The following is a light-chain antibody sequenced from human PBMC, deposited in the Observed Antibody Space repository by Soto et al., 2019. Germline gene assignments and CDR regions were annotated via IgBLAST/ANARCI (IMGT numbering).Light chain of an antibody. CDR3: ASYAGTKLFV. J-gene: IGLJ1*01. CDR1: SSDVGGYNY. Sequence: QSVLTQPASVSGSPGQSITISCTGTSSDVGGYNYVSWYQQHPGKAPKLLIYEVSHRPSGVSNRFSGSKSGSTASLTVSGLQADDEADYYCASYAGTKLFVFGSGTKVTVL. CDR2: EVS. V-gene: IGLV2-14*01.